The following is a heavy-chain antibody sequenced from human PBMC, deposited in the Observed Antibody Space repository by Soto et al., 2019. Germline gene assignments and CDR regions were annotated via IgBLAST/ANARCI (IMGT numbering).Heavy chain of an antibody. Sequence: ASVKVSCKASGYTFTNYGISWVRQAPGQGLEWMGWISTDNGNTNSARKLQGRVTMTTDTSTSTAYMELRSLRSDDTAMYYCARDGLGGAAAGISYSHHGMDVGDQATQVTVYS. V-gene: IGHV1-18*01. CDR1: GYTFTNYG. J-gene: IGHJ6*02. D-gene: IGHD6-13*01. CDR2: ISTDNGNT. CDR3: ARDGLGGAAAGISYSHHGMDV.